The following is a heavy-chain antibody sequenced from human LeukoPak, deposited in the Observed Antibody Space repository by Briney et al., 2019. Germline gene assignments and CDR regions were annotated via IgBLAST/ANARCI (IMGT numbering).Heavy chain of an antibody. CDR1: GGSISSGDYY. D-gene: IGHD6-13*01. V-gene: IGHV4-30-4*01. CDR3: ARDSAAAGIVDY. Sequence: SQTLSLTRTVSGGSISSGDYYWRWLRQPPGKGLEWIGYIYYSGSTYYNPSLKSRVTISVDTSKNQFSLKLSSVTAADTAVYYCARDSAAAGIVDYWGQGTLVTVSS. J-gene: IGHJ4*02. CDR2: IYYSGST.